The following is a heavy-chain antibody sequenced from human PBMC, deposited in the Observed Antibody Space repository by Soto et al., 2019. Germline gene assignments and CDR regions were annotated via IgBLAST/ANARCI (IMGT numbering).Heavy chain of an antibody. V-gene: IGHV3-33*01. CDR2: IWYDGSNK. CDR3: ARGWRYSSSWYRGGMDV. J-gene: IGHJ6*02. CDR1: GFTFSSYG. Sequence: GGSLRLSCAASGFTFSSYGMHWVRQAPGKGLEWVAVIWYDGSNKYYADSVKGRFTISRDNSKNTLYLQMNSLRAEDTAVYYCARGWRYSSSWYRGGMDVWGQGTTVTSP. D-gene: IGHD6-13*01.